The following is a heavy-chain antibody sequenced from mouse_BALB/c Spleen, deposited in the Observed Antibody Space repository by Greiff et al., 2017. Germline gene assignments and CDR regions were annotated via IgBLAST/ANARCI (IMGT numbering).Heavy chain of an antibody. CDR1: GYTFTSYW. CDR3: ARGELSGYLFDY. V-gene: IGHV1-87*01. D-gene: IGHD3-1*01. CDR2: IYPGDGDT. Sequence: VMLVESGAELARPGASVKLSCKASGYTFTSYWMQWVKQRPGQGLEWIGAIYPGDGDTRYTQKFKGKATLTADKSSSTAYMQLSSLASEDSAVYYFARGELSGYLFDYWGQGTTLTVSS. J-gene: IGHJ2*01.